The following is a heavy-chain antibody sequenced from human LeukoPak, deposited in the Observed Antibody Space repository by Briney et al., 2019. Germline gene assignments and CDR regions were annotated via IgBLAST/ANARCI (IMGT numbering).Heavy chain of an antibody. CDR1: GFIVSSNY. V-gene: IGHV3-53*01. CDR2: IYSNGST. CDR3: ARVKMRYGDYDHLDY. Sequence: GGSLRLSCAASGFIVSSNYMNWVRQAPGKGLEWVSIIYSNGSTFYADSVKGRFTVSRDTFKNILSLQMNSLRAEDTAKYYCARVKMRYGDYDHLDYWGQGTLVTVSS. D-gene: IGHD4-17*01. J-gene: IGHJ4*02.